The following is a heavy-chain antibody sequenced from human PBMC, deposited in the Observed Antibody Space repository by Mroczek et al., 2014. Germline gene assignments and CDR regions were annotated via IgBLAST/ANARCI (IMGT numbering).Heavy chain of an antibody. CDR2: ISTYNANT. D-gene: IGHD3-10*01. Sequence: QVQLVQSGVEVKKPGASVKVSCKASGYTFINYDISWVRQAPGQGLEWMGWISTYNANTNFAQKFQGRVTMTTDTSTSTAYMELRSLRSDDTAVYYCARGRDSYKVRLDYVGPGNPGPPSP. CDR1: GYTFINYD. CDR3: ARGRDSYKVRLDY. V-gene: IGHV1-18*01. J-gene: IGHJ4*02.